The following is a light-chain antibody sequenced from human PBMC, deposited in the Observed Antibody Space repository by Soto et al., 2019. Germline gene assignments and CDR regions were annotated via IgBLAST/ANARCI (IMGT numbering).Light chain of an antibody. CDR1: QSVNTR. CDR3: QQRGEWPPGAT. Sequence: EFVLTQSPGTLSLSPGERATLSCRASQSVNTRLAWYQQKPGQAPRLLIYDASNRATGIPARFSGSGSGTDFTLTISSLEPEDFAVYYCQQRGEWPPGATFGQGTRLEIK. J-gene: IGKJ5*01. CDR2: DAS. V-gene: IGKV3-11*01.